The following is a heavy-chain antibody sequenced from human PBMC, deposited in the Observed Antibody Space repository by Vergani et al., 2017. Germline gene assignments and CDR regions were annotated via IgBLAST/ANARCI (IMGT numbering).Heavy chain of an antibody. CDR3: ARVGDCSSTSCHHFDY. J-gene: IGHJ4*02. CDR1: GYTFTSYY. V-gene: IGHV1-46*01. CDR2: INPSGGST. D-gene: IGHD2-2*01. Sequence: QVQLVQSGAEVKKPGASVKVSCKASGYTFTSYYMHWVRQAPGQGLEWMGIINPSGGSTSYAQKFQGRVTMSRDTSTSTVYMALSSLRSEDTAVYYCARVGDCSSTSCHHFDYWGQGTLVTVSS.